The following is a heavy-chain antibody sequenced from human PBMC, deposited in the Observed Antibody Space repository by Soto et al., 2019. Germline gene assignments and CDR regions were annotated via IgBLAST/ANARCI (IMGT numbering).Heavy chain of an antibody. J-gene: IGHJ4*02. D-gene: IGHD5-18*01. V-gene: IGHV3-23*01. CDR1: GFTFSSYA. CDR3: AKPSNVDTAPLY. Sequence: EVQLLESGGGLVQPGGSLRLSCAASGFTFSSYAMSWVRQAPGKGLEWVSAISGSGGSTYYADSVKGRFTISRDSSKNTLYLQMNSLRAEDTAVYYCAKPSNVDTAPLYWGQGTLVTVSS. CDR2: ISGSGGST.